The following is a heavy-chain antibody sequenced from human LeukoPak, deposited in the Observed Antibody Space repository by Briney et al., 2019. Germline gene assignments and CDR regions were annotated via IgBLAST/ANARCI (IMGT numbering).Heavy chain of an antibody. V-gene: IGHV3-74*01. CDR1: GFTFSGYW. J-gene: IGHJ4*02. CDR2: IDSDGSST. CDR3: ARDTRNSPDY. Sequence: GGSLRLSCAASGFTFSGYWMRWVRQAPGKGLVWVSLIDSDGSSTNYADSVKGRFTISRDNAKNTLYLQMNSLRAEDTAVYYCARDTRNSPDYWGQGTLVTVSS. D-gene: IGHD1-1*01.